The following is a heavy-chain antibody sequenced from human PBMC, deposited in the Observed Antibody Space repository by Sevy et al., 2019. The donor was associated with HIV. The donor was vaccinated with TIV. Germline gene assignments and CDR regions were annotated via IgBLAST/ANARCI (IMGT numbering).Heavy chain of an antibody. CDR2: INSDGSST. CDR3: ARLGDMITFGGVIVK. Sequence: GGSLRLSCAASGFTFSSYWMHWVRQAPGKGLVWVSRINSDGSSTSYADSAKGRFTISRDNAKNTLYLQMNSLRAEDTAVYYCARLGDMITFGGVIVKWGQGTLVTVSS. CDR1: GFTFSSYW. J-gene: IGHJ4*02. V-gene: IGHV3-74*01. D-gene: IGHD3-16*02.